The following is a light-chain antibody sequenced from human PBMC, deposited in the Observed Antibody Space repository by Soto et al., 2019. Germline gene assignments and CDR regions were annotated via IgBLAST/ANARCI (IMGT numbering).Light chain of an antibody. CDR2: AAS. J-gene: IGKJ1*01. CDR3: LQVYSFPRT. CDR1: QDISGW. Sequence: DIQMTQSPSSLSASVGDRVTITCRASQDISGWLAWYQQKPGKAPQYLIQAASILQSGVPSRFSGSGSGTEFILSINNLQPEDFASYFCLQVYSFPRTFGLGTKVDIK. V-gene: IGKV1-12*01.